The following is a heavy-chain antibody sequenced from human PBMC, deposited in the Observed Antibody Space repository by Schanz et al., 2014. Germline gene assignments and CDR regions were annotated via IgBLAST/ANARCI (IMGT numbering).Heavy chain of an antibody. CDR1: GFTVSSDH. CDR3: ARDGNYYGSRNYYKTPYYFDY. CDR2: IYASGAT. D-gene: IGHD3-10*01. J-gene: IGHJ4*02. Sequence: EVQLVESGGGFVQPGGSLGLSCVVSGFTVSSDHMSWVRQAPGKGLEWVSTIYASGATYYADSVERRFNISRDISKNTLHLQVTSLRAEDTAIYFCARDGNYYGSRNYYKTPYYFDYWGQGTLVTVSS. V-gene: IGHV3-66*01.